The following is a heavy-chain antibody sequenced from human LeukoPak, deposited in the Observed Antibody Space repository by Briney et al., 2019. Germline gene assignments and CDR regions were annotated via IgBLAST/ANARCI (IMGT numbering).Heavy chain of an antibody. CDR1: GFTFSSYA. CDR3: AGDRDSSDYSCYFDY. Sequence: GRSLRLSCAASGFTFSSYAMHWVRQAPGKGLEWVAVISYDGSNKYYADSVKGRFTISRDNSKNTLYLQMNSLRAEDTAVYYCAGDRDSSDYSCYFDYWGQGTLVTVSS. D-gene: IGHD6-19*01. J-gene: IGHJ4*02. V-gene: IGHV3-30-3*01. CDR2: ISYDGSNK.